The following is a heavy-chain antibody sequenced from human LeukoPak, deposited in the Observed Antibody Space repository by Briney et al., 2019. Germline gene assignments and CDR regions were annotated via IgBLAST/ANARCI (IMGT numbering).Heavy chain of an antibody. Sequence: GASVKASCKASGYTFTGYYMHWVRQAPGQGLEWMGRINPNSGGTNYAQKFQGRVTMTRDTSISTAYMELSRLRSDDTAVYYCARDLRYFDWLLFDYYYYYMDVWGKGTTVTVSS. CDR1: GYTFTGYY. CDR3: ARDLRYFDWLLFDYYYYYMDV. J-gene: IGHJ6*03. V-gene: IGHV1-2*06. D-gene: IGHD3-9*01. CDR2: INPNSGGT.